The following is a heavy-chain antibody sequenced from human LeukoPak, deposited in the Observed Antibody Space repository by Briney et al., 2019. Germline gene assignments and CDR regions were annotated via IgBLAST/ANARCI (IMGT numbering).Heavy chain of an antibody. CDR3: AREVEGVGDPREDYYHYYYMDV. V-gene: IGHV4-4*07. CDR1: GGSISNYY. D-gene: IGHD3-10*01. CDR2: INTSGST. Sequence: PSETLSLTCSVSGGSISNYYWSWIRQPAGKGLEWIGRINTSGSTKYKSSLKSRVTISVDKSKNQFSLKPTSVTAADTALYYCAREVEGVGDPREDYYHYYYMDVWGKGTTVTVSS. J-gene: IGHJ6*03.